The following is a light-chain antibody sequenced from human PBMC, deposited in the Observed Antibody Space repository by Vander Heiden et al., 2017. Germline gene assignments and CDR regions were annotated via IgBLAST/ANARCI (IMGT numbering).Light chain of an antibody. CDR3: QQYYSSPPRT. V-gene: IGKV4-1*01. J-gene: IGKJ5*01. Sequence: DIVMTQSPDSLAVSLGERATINCQSSQSVLSSSNNKNYLAWYQQKPGQPPKLIIYWASTRESGVPDRFSGSGSGTDFTLTISSLQAEDVALYYCQQYYSSPPRTFGQGTRLEIK. CDR1: QSVLSSSNNKNY. CDR2: WAS.